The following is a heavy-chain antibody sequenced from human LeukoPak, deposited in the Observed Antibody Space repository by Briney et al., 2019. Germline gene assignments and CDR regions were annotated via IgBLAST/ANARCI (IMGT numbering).Heavy chain of an antibody. J-gene: IGHJ4*02. V-gene: IGHV3-23*01. CDR3: AKPDAMVSPYFDY. Sequence: GGSLRLSCAASGFTFSSYGMSWVRQAPGKGLEWVSAISGSGGSTCYADSVKGRFTISRDNSKNTLYLQMNSLRAEDTAVYYCAKPDAMVSPYFDYWGQGTLVTVSS. D-gene: IGHD5-18*01. CDR2: ISGSGGST. CDR1: GFTFSSYG.